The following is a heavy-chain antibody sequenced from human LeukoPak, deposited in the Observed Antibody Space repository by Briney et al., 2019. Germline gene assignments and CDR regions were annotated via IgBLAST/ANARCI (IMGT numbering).Heavy chain of an antibody. D-gene: IGHD4-17*01. V-gene: IGHV4-59*01. CDR3: ARDPYGDYMTDAFDI. Sequence: SETLSLTCTVSGGSISSYYWSWIRQPPGKGLEWIGYIYYSGSTNYNPSLKSRVTISVDTFKNQFSLKLSSVTAADTAVYYCARDPYGDYMTDAFDIWGQGTMVTVSS. CDR2: IYYSGST. CDR1: GGSISSYY. J-gene: IGHJ3*02.